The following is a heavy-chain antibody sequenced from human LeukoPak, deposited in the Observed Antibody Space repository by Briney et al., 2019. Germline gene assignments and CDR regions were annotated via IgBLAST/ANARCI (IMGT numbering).Heavy chain of an antibody. J-gene: IGHJ3*02. CDR3: ARARRNCSSTSCLARADAFDI. D-gene: IGHD2-2*01. V-gene: IGHV4-30-4*01. Sequence: PSETLSLTCTVSGGSISSGDYYWSWIRQPPGKGLEWIGYIYYSGSTYYNPSLKSRVTISVDTSKNQFSLKLSSVTAADTAVYYCARARRNCSSTSCLARADAFDIWGQGTMVTVSS. CDR1: GGSISSGDYY. CDR2: IYYSGST.